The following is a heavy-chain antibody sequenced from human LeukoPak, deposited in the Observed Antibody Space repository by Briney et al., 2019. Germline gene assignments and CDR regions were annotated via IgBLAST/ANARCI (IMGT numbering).Heavy chain of an antibody. CDR3: AKLPTVAATIAGSGY. V-gene: IGHV3-30*02. CDR1: GFRFSSYG. D-gene: IGHD6-19*01. Sequence: PGGSLRLSCAASGFRFSSYGMHWVRQAPGKGLEWVTFIRNDGSNKYYADSLKGRFTISRDNSKNTLYLQMNSLRTEDTAVYYCAKLPTVAATIAGSGYWGQGTLVTVSS. CDR2: IRNDGSNK. J-gene: IGHJ4*02.